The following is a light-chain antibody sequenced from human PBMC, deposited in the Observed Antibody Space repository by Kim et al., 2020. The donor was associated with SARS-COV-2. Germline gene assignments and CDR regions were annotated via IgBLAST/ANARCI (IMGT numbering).Light chain of an antibody. CDR3: SSYTSSSTLV. CDR2: EVS. J-gene: IGLJ2*01. Sequence: QSLTSSCTGTSSDVGSYTRVSWYQQPPGTAPKLMIYEVSNRPSGVPDRFSGSKSGNTASLTISGLQAEDEADYYCSSYTSSSTLVFGGGTKLTVL. CDR1: SSDVGSYTR. V-gene: IGLV2-18*02.